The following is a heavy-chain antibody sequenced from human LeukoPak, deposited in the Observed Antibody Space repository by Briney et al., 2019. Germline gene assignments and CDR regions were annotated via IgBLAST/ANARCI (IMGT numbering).Heavy chain of an antibody. Sequence: SEALSLTCTVSGGSISSSSYYWGWIRQSPGKGLEWIGSIYYSGSTYYNPSLKSRVTISVDTSKNQFSLKLSSVTAADTAVYYCATFNFDWLHFDYWGQGTLVTVSS. CDR3: ATFNFDWLHFDY. CDR2: IYYSGST. D-gene: IGHD3-9*01. V-gene: IGHV4-39*01. CDR1: GGSISSSSYY. J-gene: IGHJ4*02.